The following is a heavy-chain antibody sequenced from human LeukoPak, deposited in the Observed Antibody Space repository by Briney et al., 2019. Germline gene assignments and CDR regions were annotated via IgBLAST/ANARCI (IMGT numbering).Heavy chain of an antibody. D-gene: IGHD3-3*01. CDR3: ARAYYDFWSGYNRFCY. Sequence: ASMKVSCKASGHTFTDYYIHWVRQAPGQGLEWMGWINPNSGGTNYAQDFQGRVTMTRDTSISTAYMELSRLRSDDTAVYYCARAYYDFWSGYNRFCYWGQGTLVTVSS. CDR2: INPNSGGT. J-gene: IGHJ4*02. CDR1: GHTFTDYY. V-gene: IGHV1-2*02.